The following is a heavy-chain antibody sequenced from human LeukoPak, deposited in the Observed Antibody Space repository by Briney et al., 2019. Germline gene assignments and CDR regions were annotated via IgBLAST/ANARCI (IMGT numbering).Heavy chain of an antibody. D-gene: IGHD1-20*01. CDR3: ASSPPYNWSSVPYFDY. CDR2: IYYSGST. CDR1: GGSISSSSYY. V-gene: IGHV4-39*01. Sequence: PSETLSLTCTVSGGSISSSSYYWGWIRQPPGKGLEWIGSIYYSGSTFYNPSLKSRVTISVDTSKNQFSLKLSSVTAADTAVYYCASSPPYNWSSVPYFDYWGQGTLVTVSS. J-gene: IGHJ4*02.